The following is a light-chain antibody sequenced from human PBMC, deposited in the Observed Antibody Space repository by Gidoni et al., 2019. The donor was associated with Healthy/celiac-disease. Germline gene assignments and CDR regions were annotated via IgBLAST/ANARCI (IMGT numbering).Light chain of an antibody. J-gene: IGKJ2*01. CDR1: QGISKY. CDR3: QQYNSYPYT. CDR2: AAS. Sequence: DIQMTQSPSSLSASVGDRVTITCRASQGISKYLAWFQQKPGKATKSLIYAASSLQSGGPSKFSGSGSGTDFTLTISSLQPEDFATYYCQQYNSYPYTFGQGTKLEIK. V-gene: IGKV1-16*02.